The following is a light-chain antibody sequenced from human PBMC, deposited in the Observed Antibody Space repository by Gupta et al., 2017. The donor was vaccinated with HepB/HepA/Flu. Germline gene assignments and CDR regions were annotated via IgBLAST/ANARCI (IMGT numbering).Light chain of an antibody. J-gene: IGKJ2*01. CDR3: QQYYRTPYT. Sequence: DIVMTQSPDSLAVSLGERATINCKSSQSVLYSSNNKNYLAWYQQKAGQPPKLLIYWASTRESGVPDRFSGSGSGTDFTLTISSLQAEDVAVYHCQQYYRTPYTFGQGTKLEIK. V-gene: IGKV4-1*01. CDR1: QSVLYSSNNKNY. CDR2: WAS.